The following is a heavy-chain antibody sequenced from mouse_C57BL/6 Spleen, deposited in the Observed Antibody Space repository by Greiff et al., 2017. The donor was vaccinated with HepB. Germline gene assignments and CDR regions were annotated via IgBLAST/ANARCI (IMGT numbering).Heavy chain of an antibody. CDR3: ARSDYSNYYYAMDY. V-gene: IGHV1-82*01. D-gene: IGHD2-5*01. CDR2: IYPGDGDT. CDR1: GYAFSSSW. Sequence: VQLQQSGPELVKPGASVKISCKASGYAFSSSWMNWVKQRPGKGLEWIGRIYPGDGDTNYNGKFKGKATLTADKSSSTAYMQLSSLTSEDSAVYFGARSDYSNYYYAMDYWGQGTSVTVSS. J-gene: IGHJ4*01.